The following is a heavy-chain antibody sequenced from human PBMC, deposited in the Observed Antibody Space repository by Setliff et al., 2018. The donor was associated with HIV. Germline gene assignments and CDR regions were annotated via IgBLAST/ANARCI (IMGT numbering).Heavy chain of an antibody. Sequence: PSETLSLTCTVSGGSISSGGYYWSWIRQHPGKGLEWIGYIYYSGSTYYNPSLKSRLTMSVDPSKNQFSLKLSSVTAADTAVYYCARHERSIFGVTYSYYMDVWGKGTTVTVS. D-gene: IGHD3-3*01. CDR1: GGSISSGGYY. CDR2: IYYSGST. CDR3: ARHERSIFGVTYSYYMDV. J-gene: IGHJ6*03. V-gene: IGHV4-31*03.